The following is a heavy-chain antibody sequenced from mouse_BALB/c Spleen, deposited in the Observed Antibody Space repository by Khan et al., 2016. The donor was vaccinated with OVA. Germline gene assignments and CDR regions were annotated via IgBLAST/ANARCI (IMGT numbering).Heavy chain of an antibody. CDR1: GYTFTTYW. J-gene: IGHJ3*01. CDR3: ARSYFYGSSTWFGY. Sequence: QVQLQQSGAELVKPGASVKLSCKASGYTFTTYWMHWVKRRPGQGLEWIGEIDPSDSYTNYNQEFKSKATLTVDKSSSTAYMQLSSLTSEDSAVYYGARSYFYGSSTWFGYWGQGTLVTVSA. V-gene: IGHV1-69*02. CDR2: IDPSDSYT. D-gene: IGHD1-1*01.